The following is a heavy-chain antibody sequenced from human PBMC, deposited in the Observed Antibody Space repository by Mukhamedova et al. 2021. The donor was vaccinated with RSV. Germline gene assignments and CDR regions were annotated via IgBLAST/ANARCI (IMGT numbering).Heavy chain of an antibody. CDR3: ASEGGDSSGYSLYYFDY. Sequence: GSGGNTYYADSVKGRFTISRDNSKNTVYLQMNSLRAEDTAVYYCASEGGDSSGYSLYYFDYWGQGTLVTVSS. J-gene: IGHJ4*02. D-gene: IGHD3-22*01. CDR2: GSGGNT. V-gene: IGHV3-23*01.